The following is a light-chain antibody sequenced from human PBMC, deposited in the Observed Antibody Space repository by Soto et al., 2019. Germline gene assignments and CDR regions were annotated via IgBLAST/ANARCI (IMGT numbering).Light chain of an antibody. CDR2: QVT. CDR3: SSYTDSSNYV. J-gene: IGLJ1*01. V-gene: IGLV2-14*01. Sequence: QSALAQPASVSGSPGQSITIPCTGTSSDLAIYNYVSWYQQQPGKAPKLMIYQVTNRPSGVSNRFSGSRSGNTASLTISGLQAEDEADYYCSSYTDSSNYVFGTGTKVTAL. CDR1: SSDLAIYNY.